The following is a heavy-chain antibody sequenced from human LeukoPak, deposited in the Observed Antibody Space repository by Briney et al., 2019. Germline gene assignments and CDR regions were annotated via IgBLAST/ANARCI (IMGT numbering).Heavy chain of an antibody. Sequence: KSSETLSLTCTVSGGSISSYYWSWIRQPPGKGLEWIGYIYYSGSTNYNPSLKSRVTISVDTSKNQFSLKLSSVTAADTAVYYCARHESGSYYIGYYYYGMDAWGQGTTVTVSS. CDR1: GGSISSYY. D-gene: IGHD1-26*01. CDR2: IYYSGST. V-gene: IGHV4-59*08. CDR3: ARHESGSYYIGYYYYGMDA. J-gene: IGHJ6*02.